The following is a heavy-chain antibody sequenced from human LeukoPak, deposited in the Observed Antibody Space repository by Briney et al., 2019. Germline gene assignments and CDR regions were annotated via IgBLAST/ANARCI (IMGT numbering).Heavy chain of an antibody. J-gene: IGHJ5*02. CDR3: ARTGSWSWFDP. CDR2: ITRTSNYI. CDR1: GFTFSSYT. V-gene: IGHV3-21*01. Sequence: PGGSLRLSCAASGFTFSSYTMNWVRQAPGKGLEWVSSITRTSNYIYYADSVKGRFTISRDNAKNSLFLQMNSLRAEDTAVYYCARTGSWSWFDPWGQGTLVTVSS. D-gene: IGHD6-13*01.